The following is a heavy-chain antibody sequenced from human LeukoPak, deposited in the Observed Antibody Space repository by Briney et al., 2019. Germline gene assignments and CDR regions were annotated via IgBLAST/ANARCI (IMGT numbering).Heavy chain of an antibody. D-gene: IGHD6-19*01. V-gene: IGHV3-48*04. CDR3: ARDQIPSSSGWFRWYFDL. Sequence: GGSLRLSCAASGFTFRSHAMNWVRQTPGKGLECISYISPSNTIYYADSVKGRFTISRDNSKNSLYLQMNDLRAEDTAVYFCARDQIPSSSGWFRWYFDLWGRGTLVTVSS. J-gene: IGHJ2*01. CDR1: GFTFRSHA. CDR2: ISPSNTI.